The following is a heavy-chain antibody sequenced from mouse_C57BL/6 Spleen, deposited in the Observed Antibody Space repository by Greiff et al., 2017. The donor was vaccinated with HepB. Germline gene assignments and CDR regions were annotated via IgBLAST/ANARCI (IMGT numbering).Heavy chain of an antibody. J-gene: IGHJ2*01. CDR3: ASRVTTVVADYCDY. CDR1: GYTFTSYW. Sequence: VQLQQPGAELVKPGASVKLSCKASGYTFTSYWMHWVKQRPGQGLEWIGMIHPNSGSTNYNEKFKSKATMTVDKSSSTAYMQLSRLTSEDSAVYYCASRVTTVVADYCDYWGQGTTLTVSS. V-gene: IGHV1-64*01. CDR2: IHPNSGST. D-gene: IGHD1-1*01.